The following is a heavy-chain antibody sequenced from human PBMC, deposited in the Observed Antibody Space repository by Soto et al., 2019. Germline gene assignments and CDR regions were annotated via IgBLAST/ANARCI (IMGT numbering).Heavy chain of an antibody. V-gene: IGHV3-21*01. D-gene: IGHD2-15*01. CDR1: GFTFSSSH. Sequence: EVQLVESGGGLVMPGGSLRLSCAASGFTFSSSHMNWVRQAPGKGLEWVSSINPGSTHIYYRDSGKGRFTISRDDSKNSVYLQMTGLRTEDTALYYCARGYCGGGGCYLRRDAFDVWGQGTMVAVSS. CDR3: ARGYCGGGGCYLRRDAFDV. CDR2: INPGSTHI. J-gene: IGHJ3*01.